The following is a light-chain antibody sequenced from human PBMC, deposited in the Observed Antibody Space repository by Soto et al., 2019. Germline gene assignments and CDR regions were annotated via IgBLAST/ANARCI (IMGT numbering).Light chain of an antibody. CDR3: SSYAGSNNYVV. CDR2: EVS. V-gene: IGLV2-8*01. CDR1: SSDVGGYDR. Sequence: LTQPPSASGSPGQSVTISCTGTSSDVGGYDRVSWYQQHPGKVPKLMIYEVSKRPSGVPDRFSASKSGNTASLTVSGLQTEDEADYYCSSYAGSNNYVVFGGGTKLTVL. J-gene: IGLJ2*01.